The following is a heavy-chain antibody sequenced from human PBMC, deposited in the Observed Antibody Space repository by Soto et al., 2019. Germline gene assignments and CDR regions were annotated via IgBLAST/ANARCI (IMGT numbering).Heavy chain of an antibody. CDR3: AGYSSSWYRFDY. D-gene: IGHD6-13*01. V-gene: IGHV4-34*01. Sequence: SETLSLTCAVYGGSFSGYYWSWIRQPPGKGPEWIGEINNSGSTNFNPSLKSRITISVDTSKIQFSLKLSSVTAADTAVYYCAGYSSSWYRFDYWGQGTLVTVSS. CDR2: INNSGST. J-gene: IGHJ4*02. CDR1: GGSFSGYY.